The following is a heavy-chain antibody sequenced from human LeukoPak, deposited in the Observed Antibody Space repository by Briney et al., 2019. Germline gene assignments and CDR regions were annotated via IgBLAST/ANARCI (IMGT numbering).Heavy chain of an antibody. CDR1: GFTFSSFT. D-gene: IGHD3-9*01. CDR2: ISSSSSYI. J-gene: IGHJ4*02. CDR3: ARATTYDILTGYSDN. V-gene: IGHV3-21*01. Sequence: GGSLRLSCAASGFTFSSFTMNWVRQAPGKGLEWVSSISSSSSYIYYADSVKGRFTISRDNAKKSLYLQMSSLRADDTAVYYCARATTYDILTGYSDNWGQGTLVTVSS.